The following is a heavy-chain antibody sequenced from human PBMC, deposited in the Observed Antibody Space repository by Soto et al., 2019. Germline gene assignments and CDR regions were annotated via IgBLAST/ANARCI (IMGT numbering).Heavy chain of an antibody. J-gene: IGHJ5*02. D-gene: IGHD3-22*01. V-gene: IGHV3-66*01. CDR2: IYSGGTT. CDR1: GFTVSSNY. CDR3: ASKGDSRDYRGWFDP. Sequence: EVQLVESGGGLVQPGGSLRLSCAASGFTVSSNYMSWVRQAPGKGLEWVSVIYSGGTTYYADSVKGRFTISRDNSKNTLYLQMNGLRAEDTAVYYCASKGDSRDYRGWFDPWGQGTLVTVSS.